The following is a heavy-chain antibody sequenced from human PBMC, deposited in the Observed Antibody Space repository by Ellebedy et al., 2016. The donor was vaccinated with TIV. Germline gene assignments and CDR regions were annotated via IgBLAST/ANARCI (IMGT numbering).Heavy chain of an antibody. V-gene: IGHV3-20*01. D-gene: IGHD4-17*01. J-gene: IGHJ4*02. CDR2: INWNGGST. Sequence: PGGSLRLSCAASGFTYDDYGMSWVRQAPGKGLELVSGINWNGGSTGDEGSVKGRFTISRDNAKNSLYLQMNSLRVEDSALYHCARHRLNYGDSRPYYFDYWGQGTLVTVSS. CDR3: ARHRLNYGDSRPYYFDY. CDR1: GFTYDDYG.